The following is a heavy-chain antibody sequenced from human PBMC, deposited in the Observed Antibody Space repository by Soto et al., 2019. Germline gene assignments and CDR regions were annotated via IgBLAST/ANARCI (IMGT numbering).Heavy chain of an antibody. J-gene: IGHJ4*02. CDR2: IYPGDSDT. CDR3: ARRGYSYGELDY. CDR1: GYSFTNYW. D-gene: IGHD5-18*01. V-gene: IGHV5-51*03. Sequence: EVQLVQSGAEVKESGESLKISCKGSGYSFTNYWIAWVRQMPGKGLQWMGIIYPGDSDTRYSPSFQGQVTISVDKSISTAYLQWSSLKASDSAMYFCARRGYSYGELDYWGQGTLVTVSS.